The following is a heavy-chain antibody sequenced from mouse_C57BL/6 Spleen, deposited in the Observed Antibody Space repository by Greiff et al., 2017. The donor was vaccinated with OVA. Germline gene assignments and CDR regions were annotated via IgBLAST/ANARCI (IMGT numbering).Heavy chain of an antibody. CDR3: ERGHDGSSEGGAMDY. D-gene: IGHD1-1*01. J-gene: IGHJ4*01. CDR1: GYTFTSYW. V-gene: IGHV1-72*01. Sequence: QVQLQQPGAELVKPGASVKLSCKASGYTFTSYWMHWVKQRPGRGLEWIGRIDPNSGGTKYNEKFKSKATLTVDKPSSTAYMQLSSLTSEDSAVYYCERGHDGSSEGGAMDYWGQGTSVTVSS. CDR2: IDPNSGGT.